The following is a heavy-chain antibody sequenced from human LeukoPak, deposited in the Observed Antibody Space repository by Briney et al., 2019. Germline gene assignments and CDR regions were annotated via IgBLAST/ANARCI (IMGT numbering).Heavy chain of an antibody. V-gene: IGHV3-21*01. Sequence: RGSLRLSCAASGFTFSSYSMNWVRQAPGKGLEWVSSISSSSSYIYYADSVKGRFTISRDNAKNSLYLQMNSLRAEDTAVYYCAREDKGITIFGVVTPIDYWGQGTLVTVSS. CDR1: GFTFSSYS. J-gene: IGHJ4*02. CDR3: AREDKGITIFGVVTPIDY. D-gene: IGHD3-3*01. CDR2: ISSSSSYI.